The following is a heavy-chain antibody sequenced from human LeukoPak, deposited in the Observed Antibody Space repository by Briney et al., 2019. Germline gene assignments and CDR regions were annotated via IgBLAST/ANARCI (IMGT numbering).Heavy chain of an antibody. CDR3: ARILYSNNIDY. V-gene: IGHV4-39*07. CDR1: GGSISSTSYY. J-gene: IGHJ4*02. D-gene: IGHD2/OR15-2a*01. CDR2: IYYSGRT. Sequence: SETLSLTCTVSGGSISSTSYYWGWIRQPPGKGLEWIGSIYYSGRTYYNPSLKSRVTISVDTSKNQFSLKLNSVTAADTAVYYCARILYSNNIDYWGQGTLVTVSS.